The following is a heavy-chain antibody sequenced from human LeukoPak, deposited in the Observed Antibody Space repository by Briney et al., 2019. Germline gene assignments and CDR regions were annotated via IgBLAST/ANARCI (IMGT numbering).Heavy chain of an antibody. Sequence: PSETLSLTCAVSGAPFSGYYWNWIRQPPGKGLEWIGEISHSGSTNYNPSLKSRVTISVDASNKQFSLKLSSVTAADTAVYYCARVYGGVWGSSRYWYNWFDPWGQGTLVTVSS. V-gene: IGHV4-34*01. J-gene: IGHJ5*02. CDR2: ISHSGST. D-gene: IGHD3-16*02. CDR1: GAPFSGYY. CDR3: ARVYGGVWGSSRYWYNWFDP.